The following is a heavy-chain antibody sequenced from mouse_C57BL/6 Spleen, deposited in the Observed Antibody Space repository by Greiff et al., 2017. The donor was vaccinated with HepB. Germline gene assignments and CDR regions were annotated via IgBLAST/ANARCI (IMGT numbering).Heavy chain of an antibody. D-gene: IGHD1-1*01. Sequence: VQGVESGPGLVQPSQSLSITCTVSGFSLTSYGVHWVRQSPGKGLEWLGVIWRGGSTDYNAAYMTRQGITKDNSKSHVFCKMNSLQADDNARYYCATGDWYFDVWGKGTTVTVSS. CDR3: ATGDWYFDV. V-gene: IGHV2-5*01. CDR1: GFSLTSYG. J-gene: IGHJ1*03. CDR2: IWRGGST.